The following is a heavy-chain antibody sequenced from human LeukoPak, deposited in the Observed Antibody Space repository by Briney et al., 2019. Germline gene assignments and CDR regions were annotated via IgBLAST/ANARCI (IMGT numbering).Heavy chain of an antibody. Sequence: GGSLRLSCAASGFTFSTYGMSWVRQAPGKGLEWVSDISVSGVSTYYADSVKGRFTISRDNSKNTLYLQMNSLRAEDTAVYYCAKVSRSSGLDWGQGTRVTVSS. D-gene: IGHD6-19*01. CDR3: AKVSRSSGLD. CDR2: ISVSGVST. J-gene: IGHJ4*02. V-gene: IGHV3-23*01. CDR1: GFTFSTYG.